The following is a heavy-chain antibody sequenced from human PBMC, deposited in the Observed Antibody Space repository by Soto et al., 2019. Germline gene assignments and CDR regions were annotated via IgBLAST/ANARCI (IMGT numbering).Heavy chain of an antibody. CDR1: GGSISSGGYY. CDR2: IYYSGST. D-gene: IGHD1-1*01. CDR3: ARATGTPTDDRGSLDAFDI. Sequence: QVQLQESGPGLVKPSQTLSLTCTVSGGSISSGGYYWSWIRQHPGKGLEWIGYIYYSGSTYYNPYLKGRVTISVDTCKNQSSLKLSPVTGADTAVYYCARATGTPTDDRGSLDAFDIWGQGTMVTVSS. V-gene: IGHV4-31*03. J-gene: IGHJ3*02.